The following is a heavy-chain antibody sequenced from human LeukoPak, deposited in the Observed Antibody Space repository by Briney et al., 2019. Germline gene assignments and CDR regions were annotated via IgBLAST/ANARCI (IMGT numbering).Heavy chain of an antibody. CDR2: IIPIFGTA. D-gene: IGHD6-13*01. CDR3: ARVILSAAAGLLFDY. CDR1: GVTFSSYA. J-gene: IGHJ4*02. Sequence: ASVKVSCKASGVTFSSYAISWVRQAPVQGLEWMGGIIPIFGTANYAQKFQGRVTTTADESTSTAYMELSSLRSEDTAVYYCARVILSAAAGLLFDYWGQGTLVTVSS. V-gene: IGHV1-69*13.